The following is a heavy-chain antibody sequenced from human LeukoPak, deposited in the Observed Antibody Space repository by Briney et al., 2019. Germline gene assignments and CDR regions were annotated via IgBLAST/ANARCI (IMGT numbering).Heavy chain of an antibody. V-gene: IGHV3-23*01. Sequence: GGSLRLSCAASGFSFSSFAMSWVRQAPGKGLEWVPSLSGFGAVTHYADSVKGRFTISRDNSNNTVYLQMNNLRAEDTAMYFCAKGHSKGASVGSDGLLWDVWGQGTLVIVSS. CDR2: LSGFGAVT. D-gene: IGHD2/OR15-2a*01. CDR3: AKGHSKGASVGSDGLLWDV. CDR1: GFSFSSFA. J-gene: IGHJ4*02.